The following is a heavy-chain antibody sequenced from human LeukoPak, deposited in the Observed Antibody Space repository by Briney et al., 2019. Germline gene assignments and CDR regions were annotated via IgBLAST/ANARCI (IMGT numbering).Heavy chain of an antibody. CDR2: IYYSGST. CDR1: GGSISSGGYY. D-gene: IGHD2-15*01. V-gene: IGHV4-31*03. Sequence: PSETLSLTCTVSGGSISSGGYYWSWIRQHPGKGLEWIGYIYYSGSTYYNPSLKSRVTISVGTSKNQFSLKLSSVTAADTAVYYCARDALYCSGGSCGLDPWGQGTLVTVSS. CDR3: ARDALYCSGGSCGLDP. J-gene: IGHJ5*02.